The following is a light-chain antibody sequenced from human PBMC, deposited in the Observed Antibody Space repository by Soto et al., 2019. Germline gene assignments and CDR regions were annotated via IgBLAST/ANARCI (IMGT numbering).Light chain of an antibody. CDR3: QQSYSTLWT. Sequence: DIQMTQSPSSISASVGDRVTITCRASQSISSYLNWYQQKTGKPPKVLIYSASSLQSGVPSRFSGRGSGTDFTLTISSLQPEDFETYYCQQSYSTLWTFGQGTKVDIK. CDR1: QSISSY. J-gene: IGKJ1*01. V-gene: IGKV1-39*01. CDR2: SAS.